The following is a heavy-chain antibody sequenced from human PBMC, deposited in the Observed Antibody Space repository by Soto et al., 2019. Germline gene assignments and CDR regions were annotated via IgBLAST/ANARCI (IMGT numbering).Heavy chain of an antibody. D-gene: IGHD6-19*01. CDR3: ARDLFSSSSGWFLFGY. CDR2: IIPLFGTA. J-gene: IGHJ4*02. CDR1: GGTFSSYA. V-gene: IGHV1-69*01. Sequence: QVQLVQSGAEVTKPGSSVKVSCKASGGTFSSYALSWVRQAPGQGLEWLGGIIPLFGTANYAQKFPGRVTITADESPSTAYMGLSSLRSEATAVYYCARDLFSSSSGWFLFGYCGQGTLVTVSS.